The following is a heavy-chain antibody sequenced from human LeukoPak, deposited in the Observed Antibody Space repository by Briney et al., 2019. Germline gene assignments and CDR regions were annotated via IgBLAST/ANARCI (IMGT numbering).Heavy chain of an antibody. D-gene: IGHD2-2*01. CDR2: ISYDGRNK. J-gene: IGHJ4*02. Sequence: GRSLRLSCAASGFSFSSYAMHWVRQAPGKGLEWVALISYDGRNKYYADSVKGRFTISRDSSKNTLYLQTSSPRAEGTAVYYCARGLRRIVLVPAALDYFDYWGQGTLVTVSS. V-gene: IGHV3-30*04. CDR3: ARGLRRIVLVPAALDYFDY. CDR1: GFSFSSYA.